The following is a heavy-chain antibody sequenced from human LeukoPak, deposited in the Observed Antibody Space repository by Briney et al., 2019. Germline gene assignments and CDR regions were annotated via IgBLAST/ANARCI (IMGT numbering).Heavy chain of an antibody. CDR1: GFTFSSYA. CDR2: ISGSGGST. V-gene: IGHV3-23*01. J-gene: IGHJ4*02. D-gene: IGHD1-26*01. CDR3: AKDHRFRGSLDY. Sequence: PGGSLRLSCAASGFTFSSYAMSWVRQAPGKGLEWVSAISGSGGSTYYADSVKGRFTISRDNSKNTLYLQMNSLRAKDTAVYYCAKDHRFRGSLDYWGQGTLVTVSS.